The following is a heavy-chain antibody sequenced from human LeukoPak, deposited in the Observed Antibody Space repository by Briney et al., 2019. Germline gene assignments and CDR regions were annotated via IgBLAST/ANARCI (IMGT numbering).Heavy chain of an antibody. D-gene: IGHD6-19*01. CDR3: AKDRGLAVAGTFDY. CDR1: GFTFSSYW. Sequence: GGSLRLSCAASGFTFSSYWMSWVRQAPGKGLEWVANIKQDGSEKYYVDSVKGRFTISRDNAKNSLYLQMNSLRAEDTAVYYCAKDRGLAVAGTFDYWGQGTLVTVSS. CDR2: IKQDGSEK. V-gene: IGHV3-7*03. J-gene: IGHJ4*02.